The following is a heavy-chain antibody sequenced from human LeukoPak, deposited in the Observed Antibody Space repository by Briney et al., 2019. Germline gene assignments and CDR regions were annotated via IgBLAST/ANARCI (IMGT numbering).Heavy chain of an antibody. D-gene: IGHD1-1*01. J-gene: IGHJ4*02. CDR2: MNPNSGNT. CDR3: ARGRKRDWNPQYFDY. V-gene: IGHV1-8*03. Sequence: GSVKVSCKASGYTFTSYDINWVRQATGQGLEWMGWMNPNSGNTGYAQKFQGRVTITRNTSISTAYMELSSLRSEDTAMYYCARGRKRDWNPQYFDYWGQGTLVTVSS. CDR1: GYTFTSYD.